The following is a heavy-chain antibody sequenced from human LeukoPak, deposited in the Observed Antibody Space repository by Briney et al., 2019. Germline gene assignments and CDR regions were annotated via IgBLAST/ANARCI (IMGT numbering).Heavy chain of an antibody. CDR1: GFTFSAYS. V-gene: IGHV3-48*01. CDR3: ARDYKYAFDN. Sequence: GGSLRLSCAASGFTFSAYSTNWVGQAPGKGLEWISYIGISSGNTKYADSVKGRFTIAGDKAKNSLYLEMNSLRVEDTAVYYCARDYKYAFDNWGQGPLVTVSS. D-gene: IGHD5-24*01. J-gene: IGHJ4*02. CDR2: IGISSGNT.